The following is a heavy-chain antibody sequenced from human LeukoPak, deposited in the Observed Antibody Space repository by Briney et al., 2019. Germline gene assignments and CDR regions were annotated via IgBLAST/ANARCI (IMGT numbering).Heavy chain of an antibody. J-gene: IGHJ4*02. CDR2: INNSSSYI. CDR1: GFTFSSYS. D-gene: IGHD2-2*01. V-gene: IGHV3-21*01. Sequence: GGSLRLSCAASGFTFSSYSMKWGRQAPGKGLEWVSSINNSSSYIYYADSVKGRFTISRDNAKNSLYLQMNSLRAEDTAVYYCARFSGYCSSTSCTPGDWGQGTLVTVSS. CDR3: ARFSGYCSSTSCTPGD.